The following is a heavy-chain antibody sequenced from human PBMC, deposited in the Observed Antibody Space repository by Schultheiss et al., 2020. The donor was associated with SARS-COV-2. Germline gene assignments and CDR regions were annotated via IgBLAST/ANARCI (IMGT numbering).Heavy chain of an antibody. CDR2: VSGSGGST. Sequence: GESLKISCAASGFNFSSYAMNWVRQAPGKGLEWVSGVSGSGGSTYYADSVKGRFTISRDNSKNTLYLQMNSLRAEDTAVYYCAKGGIVGATPAFDYWGQGTLVTVSS. CDR1: GFNFSSYA. J-gene: IGHJ4*02. D-gene: IGHD1-26*01. CDR3: AKGGIVGATPAFDY. V-gene: IGHV3-23*01.